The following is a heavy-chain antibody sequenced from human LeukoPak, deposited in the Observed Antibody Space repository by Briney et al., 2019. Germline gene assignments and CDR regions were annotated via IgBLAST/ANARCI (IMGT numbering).Heavy chain of an antibody. Sequence: SETLSLTCTVSVGSICADFWSCVRETPRKELEWIVKVFHTVSANYTPSLKSRDTMSVDTPKTPFSLKVSSVTAAATAVYSCARRTLYGTFVRWFDPWGQGALVTVSS. CDR1: VGSICADF. D-gene: IGHD2-8*01. CDR2: VFHTVSA. J-gene: IGHJ5*02. V-gene: IGHV4-59*01. CDR3: ARRTLYGTFVRWFDP.